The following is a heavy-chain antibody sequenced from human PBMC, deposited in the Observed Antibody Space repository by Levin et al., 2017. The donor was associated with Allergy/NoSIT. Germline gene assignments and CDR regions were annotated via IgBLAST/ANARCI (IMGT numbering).Heavy chain of an antibody. CDR2: ISSSGTGI. J-gene: IGHJ6*02. CDR1: GFTFSDYY. CDR3: ARVGCSNAICWGYYYGVDV. D-gene: IGHD2-8*01. V-gene: IGHV3-11*01. Sequence: PGGSLRLSCAASGFTFSDYYMSWIRQTPGKGLEWVSYISSSGTGIFYADSVKGRFTISRDNAKNSVFLQMNSLRAEDSAVYYCARVGCSNAICWGYYYGVDVWGQGTTVTVSS.